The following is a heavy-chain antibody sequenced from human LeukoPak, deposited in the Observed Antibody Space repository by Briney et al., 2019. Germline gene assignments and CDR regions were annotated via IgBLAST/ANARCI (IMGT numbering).Heavy chain of an antibody. CDR1: GDSISKNICY. CDR3: ARLVPPYCPGSPHPHHFDY. D-gene: IGHD2-15*01. CDR2: VYYRRRS. J-gene: IGHJ4*02. V-gene: IGHV4-39*01. Sequence: ASETLSLTCTVSGDSISKNICYWGWIRQPPGKGLEWIGSVYYRRRSDQNPSLKSRVTISVDTSKNQFSLLLTSVTAADTAVYYCARLVPPYCPGSPHPHHFDYWGQGALVIVSS.